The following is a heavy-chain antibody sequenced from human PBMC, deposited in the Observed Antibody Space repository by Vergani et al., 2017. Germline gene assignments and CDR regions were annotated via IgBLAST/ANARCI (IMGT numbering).Heavy chain of an antibody. CDR3: ARDWGPWDIVVVGNY. CDR1: GFTFSSYA. Sequence: QVQLVESGGGVVQPGRSLRLSCAASGFTFSSYAMHWVRQAPGKGLEWVAVISYDGSNKYYADSVKGRFTISRDNSKNTLYLQMNSLRAEDTAVYYCARDWGPWDIVVVGNYWGQGTLVIVSS. J-gene: IGHJ4*02. V-gene: IGHV3-30-3*01. CDR2: ISYDGSNK. D-gene: IGHD2-2*01.